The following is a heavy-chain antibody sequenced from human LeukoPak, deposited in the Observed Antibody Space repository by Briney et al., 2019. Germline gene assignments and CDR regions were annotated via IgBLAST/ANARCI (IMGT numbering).Heavy chain of an antibody. Sequence: SETLSLTCAVYGGSFSGYYWSWIRQPPGKGLEWIGEINHSGSTNYNPSLKSRVTISVDTSKNQFSLKLSSVTAADTAVYYCARVSVAAAEPFDYWGQGTLVTVSS. CDR1: GGSFSGYY. CDR2: INHSGST. D-gene: IGHD6-13*01. CDR3: ARVSVAAAEPFDY. J-gene: IGHJ4*02. V-gene: IGHV4-34*01.